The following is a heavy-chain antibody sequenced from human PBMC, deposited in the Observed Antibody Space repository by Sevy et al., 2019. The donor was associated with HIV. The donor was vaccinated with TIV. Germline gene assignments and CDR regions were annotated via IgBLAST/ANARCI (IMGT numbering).Heavy chain of an antibody. D-gene: IGHD1-26*01. Sequence: ASVKVSCQASGYTFFTYGVSWVRQAPGQGLEWVGWIGVSHGYTKYGQNLQGRVTVTAEKSTNTAYLEVRSLTYDDTAMYYCVSDGWDGSYYPDVFNVWGQGTMVTVSS. CDR2: IGVSHGYT. CDR3: VSDGWDGSYYPDVFNV. CDR1: GYTFFTYG. J-gene: IGHJ3*01. V-gene: IGHV1-18*01.